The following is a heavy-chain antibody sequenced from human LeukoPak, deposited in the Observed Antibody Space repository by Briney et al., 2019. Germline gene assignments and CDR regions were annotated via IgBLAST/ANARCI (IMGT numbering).Heavy chain of an antibody. CDR3: ARDRADLSGDYYFDY. Sequence: ASVKVSCKASGYTFTGYYMRWVRQAPGQGLEWMGWINPNSGGTNYAQKFQGRVTMTRDTSISTAYMELSRLISDDTAVYYCARDRADLSGDYYFDYWGQGTLVTVS. CDR2: INPNSGGT. V-gene: IGHV1-2*02. J-gene: IGHJ4*02. D-gene: IGHD3-10*01. CDR1: GYTFTGYY.